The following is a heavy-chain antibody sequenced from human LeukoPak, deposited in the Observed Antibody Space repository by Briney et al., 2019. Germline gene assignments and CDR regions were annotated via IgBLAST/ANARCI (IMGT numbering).Heavy chain of an antibody. D-gene: IGHD6-13*01. CDR3: AREMATGSSSSWPQGAFDI. CDR1: EYTFSGYY. CDR2: INPNSGGT. V-gene: IGHV1-2*02. Sequence: SVKVSYKASEYTFSGYYMHWVRQPPPQGLEGMGWINPNSGGTNYAQKFQGRVTMTRDTSIDTAYMELSRLRSDDTAVYYCAREMATGSSSSWPQGAFDIWGQGALVTVSS. J-gene: IGHJ3*02.